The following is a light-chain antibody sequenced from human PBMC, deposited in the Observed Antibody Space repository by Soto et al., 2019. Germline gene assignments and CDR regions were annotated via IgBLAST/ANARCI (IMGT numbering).Light chain of an antibody. V-gene: IGLV2-14*03. CDR1: SSDFGVSNY. CDR2: DVN. Sequence: QSVLTQPASVSGSPGQSITVSCSGISSDFGVSNYVSWYQQHPGKAPRLIIFDVNNRPAGVSPRFSGSKSGDTASLTISGLQTEDEAHYFCPSYIGNALSVFGPGTKATVL. CDR3: PSYIGNALSV. J-gene: IGLJ1*01.